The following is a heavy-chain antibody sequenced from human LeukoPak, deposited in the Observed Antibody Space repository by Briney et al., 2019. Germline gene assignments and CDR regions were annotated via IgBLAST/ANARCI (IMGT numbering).Heavy chain of an antibody. V-gene: IGHV3-21*01. CDR3: ASDPPPYYYDSSGYP. D-gene: IGHD3-22*01. Sequence: GGSLRLSCAASGFTFSSYSMNWVRQAPGKGLEWVSSISSSSSYIYYADSVKGRFTISRDNAKNSLYLQMNSLRAEDTAVYYCASDPPPYYYDSSGYPWGQGTLVTVSS. J-gene: IGHJ5*02. CDR1: GFTFSSYS. CDR2: ISSSSSYI.